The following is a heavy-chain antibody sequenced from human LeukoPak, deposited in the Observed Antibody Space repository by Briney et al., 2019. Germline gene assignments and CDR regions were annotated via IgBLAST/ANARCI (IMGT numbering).Heavy chain of an antibody. CDR2: VHGDGGLT. CDR1: GFTFSNYW. CDR3: VRDGDDYNFDY. Sequence: GGSLRLSCAASGFTFSNYWMHWVRQAPGKGLVWVSHVHGDGGLTHYAASVKGRFTISRDNAKNMLYLQMHSLRAEDTALYFCVRDGDDYNFDYWGQGSLVTVSS. V-gene: IGHV3-74*01. D-gene: IGHD5-24*01. J-gene: IGHJ4*02.